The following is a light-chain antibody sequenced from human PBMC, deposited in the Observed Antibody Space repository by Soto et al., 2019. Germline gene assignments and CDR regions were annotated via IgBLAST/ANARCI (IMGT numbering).Light chain of an antibody. CDR1: LGISIN. J-gene: IGKJ1*01. CDR2: GAS. Sequence: EIVMTQSPATRSVSPGERVTLSCRASLGISINLAWYQQRPGQAPRLLIYGASTRATGVPTRFSGSGSGTEFTLTISSLQSEDLAVYHCQQYNKWPQTFGQGAKVDIK. CDR3: QQYNKWPQT. V-gene: IGKV3-15*01.